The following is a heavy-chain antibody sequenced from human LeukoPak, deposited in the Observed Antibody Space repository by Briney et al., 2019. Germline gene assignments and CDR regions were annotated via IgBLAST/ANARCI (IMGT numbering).Heavy chain of an antibody. Sequence: SQTLSLTCALSGDSVPSNSAAWNWIRQSPSRGLEWLGRTYYRSKWYNDYAVSVKSRMTINPDTSKNQFSLQLNSVTPEDTAVYYCARDPLYGGNSGVFDIWGQGTMVTVSS. CDR1: GDSVPSNSAA. CDR2: TYYRSKWYN. D-gene: IGHD4-23*01. CDR3: ARDPLYGGNSGVFDI. V-gene: IGHV6-1*01. J-gene: IGHJ3*02.